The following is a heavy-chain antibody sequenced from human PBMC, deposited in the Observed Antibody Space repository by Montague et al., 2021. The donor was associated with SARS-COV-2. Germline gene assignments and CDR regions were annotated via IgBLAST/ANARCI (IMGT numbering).Heavy chain of an antibody. CDR1: GFTFSSYS. CDR3: ARVLIVSANYYYGMDV. Sequence: SLRLSCAASGFTFSSYSMNWVRQAPGKGLEWVSSISSSSSYIYYADSVKGRFTISRDNAKNSLYLQMNSLRAEDTAVHYCARVLIVSANYYYGMDVWGQGTPVTVSS. D-gene: IGHD1-26*01. CDR2: ISSSSSYI. V-gene: IGHV3-21*01. J-gene: IGHJ6*02.